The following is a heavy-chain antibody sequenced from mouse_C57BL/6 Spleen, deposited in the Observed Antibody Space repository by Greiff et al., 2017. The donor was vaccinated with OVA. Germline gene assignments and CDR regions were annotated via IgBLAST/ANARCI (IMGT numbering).Heavy chain of an antibody. D-gene: IGHD1-1*01. CDR2: IDPSDSYT. J-gene: IGHJ2*01. Sequence: QVQLQQPGAELVKPGASVKLSCKASGYTFTSYWMQWVKQRPGQGLEWIGEIDPSDSYTNYNQKFKGKATLTVDTSSSTAYMQLSSLTSEDSAVYYCASRGWANYGSVDYWGQGTTLTVSS. CDR1: GYTFTSYW. V-gene: IGHV1-50*01. CDR3: ASRGWANYGSVDY.